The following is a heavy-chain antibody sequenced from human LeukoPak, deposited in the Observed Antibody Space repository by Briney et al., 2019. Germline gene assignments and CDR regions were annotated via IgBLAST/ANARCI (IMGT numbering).Heavy chain of an antibody. V-gene: IGHV1-18*04. Sequence: ASVKVSCKASGYTFTSYGISWVRQAPGQGLEWMGWISAYNGNTNYPQKFQGRVTMTTDTSTSTAYMELRSLRSDDTAAYYCARVGGVRRGGNWFDPWGQGTLVTVSS. D-gene: IGHD3-10*01. CDR2: ISAYNGNT. J-gene: IGHJ5*02. CDR3: ARVGGVRRGGNWFDP. CDR1: GYTFTSYG.